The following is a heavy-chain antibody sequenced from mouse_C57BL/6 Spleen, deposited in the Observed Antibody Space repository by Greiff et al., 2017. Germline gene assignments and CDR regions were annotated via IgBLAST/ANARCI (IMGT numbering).Heavy chain of an antibody. V-gene: IGHV5-9-1*02. CDR3: TSGYYDYDGAWFAY. CDR2: ISSGGDYT. J-gene: IGHJ3*01. Sequence: EVMLVESGEGLVKPGGSLKLSCAASGFTFSSYAMSWVRQTPEKRLEWVAYISSGGDYTYYADTVKGRFTISRDTARTTLYLQMSSLKSEDTAMYYCTSGYYDYDGAWFAYWGQGTLVTVSA. CDR1: GFTFSSYA. D-gene: IGHD2-4*01.